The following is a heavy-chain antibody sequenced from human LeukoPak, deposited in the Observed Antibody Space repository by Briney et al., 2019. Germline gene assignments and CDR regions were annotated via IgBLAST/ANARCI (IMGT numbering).Heavy chain of an antibody. J-gene: IGHJ3*02. Sequence: QPGRSLRLTCAASGFTFSPFNMYWVRQAPGKGLEWVALISYDGRSQQYADSVKGRFTISRDNAKNSLYLQMNSLRAEDTAVYYCARHPYYYGSGSYPNAFDIWGQGTMVTVSS. D-gene: IGHD3-10*01. CDR2: ISYDGRSQ. CDR3: ARHPYYYGSGSYPNAFDI. CDR1: GFTFSPFN. V-gene: IGHV3-30*03.